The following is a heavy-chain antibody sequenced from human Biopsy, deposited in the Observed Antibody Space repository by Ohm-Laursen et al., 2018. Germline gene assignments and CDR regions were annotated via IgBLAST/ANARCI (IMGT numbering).Heavy chain of an antibody. Sequence: SSVKVSCKASGGNFNTYDITWVRLAPGQGLEWMGRIVPILDLTNYAQKFQGRVTVAADTSTSTATMELRSLRSDDTAVYYRATKVTGYFHHWGQGTLVTVSS. CDR1: GGNFNTYD. V-gene: IGHV1-69*04. J-gene: IGHJ1*01. CDR2: IVPILDLT. D-gene: IGHD2-21*02. CDR3: ATKVTGYFHH.